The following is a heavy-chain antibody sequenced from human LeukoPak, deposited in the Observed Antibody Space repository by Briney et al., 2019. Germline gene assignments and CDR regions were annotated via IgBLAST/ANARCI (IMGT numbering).Heavy chain of an antibody. V-gene: IGHV1-8*01. Sequence: ASVKVSCKASGYTFTSYDINWVRQATGQGLEWMGWMNPNSGNTGYAQKFQGRVTMTRNTSISTAYMELSSLRSEDTAVYYCAAEIYGGNSDCCTFDFWGPGTLVTVSS. J-gene: IGHJ3*01. D-gene: IGHD4-23*01. CDR3: AAEIYGGNSDCCTFDF. CDR2: MNPNSGNT. CDR1: GYTFTSYD.